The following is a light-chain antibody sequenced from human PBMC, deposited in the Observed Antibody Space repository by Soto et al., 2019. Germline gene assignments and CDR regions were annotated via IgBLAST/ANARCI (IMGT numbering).Light chain of an antibody. Sequence: SHLAQSTSDLSASVGCGVTITYRASQSIKSWLAWYQQKPGKAPKLLIYEASSLESGVPSRFGGSGSGTEFTLTISSLQPDDFATYYCQQYNTYPWTFGQGTKVDIK. CDR1: QSIKSW. CDR2: EAS. V-gene: IGKV1-5*03. J-gene: IGKJ1*01. CDR3: QQYNTYPWT.